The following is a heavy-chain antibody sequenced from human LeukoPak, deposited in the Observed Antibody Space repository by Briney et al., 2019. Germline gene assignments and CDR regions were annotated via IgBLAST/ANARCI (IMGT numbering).Heavy chain of an antibody. CDR3: ARRLLLGPYDY. D-gene: IGHD3-22*01. J-gene: IGHJ4*02. CDR1: GGSFSGYY. V-gene: IGHV4-34*01. Sequence: SETLSLTCAVYGGSFSGYYWSWIRQPPGKGLEWIGEINHSGSTNYNPSLKSRVTISVDTSKNQFSLKLSSVTAADTAVYYCARRLLLGPYDYWGQGTPVTVSS. CDR2: INHSGST.